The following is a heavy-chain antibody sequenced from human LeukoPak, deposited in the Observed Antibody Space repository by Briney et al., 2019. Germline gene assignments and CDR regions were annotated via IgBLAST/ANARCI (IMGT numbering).Heavy chain of an antibody. CDR1: GGSISSYY. Sequence: SETLSLTCTVSGGSISSYYWSWIRQPPGKGLEWIGYIYYSGSTNYNPSLKSRVTISVDTSKNQFSLKLSSVTAADTAVYYCARGRFYDSHAFDIWGQGTMVTVSS. D-gene: IGHD3-22*01. CDR3: ARGRFYDSHAFDI. J-gene: IGHJ3*02. CDR2: IYYSGST. V-gene: IGHV4-59*12.